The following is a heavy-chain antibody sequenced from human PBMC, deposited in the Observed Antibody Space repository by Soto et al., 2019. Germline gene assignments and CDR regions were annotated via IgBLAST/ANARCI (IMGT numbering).Heavy chain of an antibody. CDR2: ISGSGGST. J-gene: IGHJ4*02. Sequence: GGSLRLSCAASGFTFSSYAMSWVRQAPGKGLEWVSAISGSGGSTYYADSVKGRFTISRDNSKNTLYLQMNSLRAEDTAVYYCAKDENTYYYDSSGYYPGDYWGQGTLVTVSS. V-gene: IGHV3-23*01. D-gene: IGHD3-22*01. CDR3: AKDENTYYYDSSGYYPGDY. CDR1: GFTFSSYA.